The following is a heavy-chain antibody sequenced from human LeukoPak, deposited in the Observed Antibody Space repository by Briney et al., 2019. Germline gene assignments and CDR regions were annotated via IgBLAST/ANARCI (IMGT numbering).Heavy chain of an antibody. Sequence: SGGSLRLSCAASGFTFSSYGMHWVRQAPGKGLEWVAVISYDGSNKYYADSVKGRFTISRDNSKKTLYLQMNSLRPEDTAVYYSAKDHRSGCAAGYWGQGTLVTVSS. J-gene: IGHJ4*02. CDR1: GFTFSSYG. D-gene: IGHD3-22*01. CDR2: ISYDGSNK. V-gene: IGHV3-30*18. CDR3: AKDHRSGCAAGY.